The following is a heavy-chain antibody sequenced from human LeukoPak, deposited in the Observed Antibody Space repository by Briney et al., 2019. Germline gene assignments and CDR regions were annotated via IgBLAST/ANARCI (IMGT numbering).Heavy chain of an antibody. Sequence: PGGSLRLSCAASRFTFSSYGMHWVRQAPGKGLEWVAVISYDGNNRYYADSVKGRFTISRYNSKNTLYLQMNSLRAEDTAVYYCARVSPEIVVVTGTGAPDYWGQGTLVTVSS. CDR2: ISYDGNNR. CDR1: RFTFSSYG. CDR3: ARVSPEIVVVTGTGAPDY. D-gene: IGHD2-21*02. V-gene: IGHV3-30*03. J-gene: IGHJ4*02.